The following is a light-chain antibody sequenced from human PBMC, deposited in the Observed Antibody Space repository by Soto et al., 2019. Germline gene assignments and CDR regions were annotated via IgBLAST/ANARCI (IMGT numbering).Light chain of an antibody. CDR2: EVI. CDR3: SSYRTGGSYV. J-gene: IGLJ1*01. CDR1: SSDVGGYEY. V-gene: IGLV2-14*01. Sequence: QSVLTQPASVSGSPGQSITISCTGTSSDVGGYEYVSWYQQYPGKAPKLMIYEVIDRPAGAPRRFSGSKSGNTASLTITGLQGEDEADYYCSSYRTGGSYVVGTGTKLTVL.